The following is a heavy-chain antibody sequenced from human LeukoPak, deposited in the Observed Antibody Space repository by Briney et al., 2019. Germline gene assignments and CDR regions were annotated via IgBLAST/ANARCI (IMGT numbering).Heavy chain of an antibody. Sequence: ASVKVSCKASGYTFTSYYMHWVRQAPGQGLEWMGIINPSGGSTSYAQKFQGRVTITRDTSASTAYMELSSLRSEDTAVYYCARVSGWAYNWFDPWGQGTLVTVSS. J-gene: IGHJ5*02. CDR1: GYTFTSYY. CDR2: INPSGGST. V-gene: IGHV1-46*01. CDR3: ARVSGWAYNWFDP. D-gene: IGHD6-19*01.